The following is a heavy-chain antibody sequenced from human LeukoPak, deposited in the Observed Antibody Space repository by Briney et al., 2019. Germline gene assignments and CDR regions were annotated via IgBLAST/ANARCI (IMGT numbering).Heavy chain of an antibody. CDR2: INPNSGGT. J-gene: IGHJ5*02. V-gene: IGHV1-2*02. D-gene: IGHD3-16*01. CDR1: GYTFTGYY. Sequence: ASVKVSCKASGYTFTGYYMHWARQAPGQGLEWMGWINPNSGGTNYAQKFQGRVTMTRDTSISTAYMELSRLRSDDTAVYYCARDLGEYHQLGYNWFDPWGQGTLVTVSS. CDR3: ARDLGEYHQLGYNWFDP.